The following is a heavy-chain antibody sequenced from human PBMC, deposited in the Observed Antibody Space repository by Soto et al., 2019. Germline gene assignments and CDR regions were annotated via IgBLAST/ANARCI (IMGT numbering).Heavy chain of an antibody. V-gene: IGHV3-21*01. Sequence: EVQLVESGGGLVKPGGSLRLSCAASGFTFSSYIMNWVRQAPGKGLEWVSSISSSSSYIYYADSVKGRFTISRDNAKNSLYLQMNSLRAEDTAVYYCARSGGDYGMDVWGQGTTVTVSS. CDR1: GFTFSSYI. CDR2: ISSSSSYI. J-gene: IGHJ6*02. CDR3: ARSGGDYGMDV. D-gene: IGHD3-16*01.